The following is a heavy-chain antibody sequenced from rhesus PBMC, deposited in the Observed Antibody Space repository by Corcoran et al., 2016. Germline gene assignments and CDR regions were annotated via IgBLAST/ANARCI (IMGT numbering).Heavy chain of an antibody. D-gene: IGHD7-45*01. V-gene: IGHV4S10*01. Sequence: QVQLQESGPGVVKPSETLSLTCAVSGGSISDSYRWSWIRQPPGKGLEWIGYIYGSSTSTNYDPSLKGRVTISKDTSKNPFSLKLSSVTAADTAVYYCARQLGGAPSYWYFDLWGPGTPITISS. CDR1: GGSISDSYR. J-gene: IGHJ2*01. CDR2: IYGSSTST. CDR3: ARQLGGAPSYWYFDL.